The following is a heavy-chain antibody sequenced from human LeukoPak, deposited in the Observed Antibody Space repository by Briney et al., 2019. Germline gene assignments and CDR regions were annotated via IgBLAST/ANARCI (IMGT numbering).Heavy chain of an antibody. D-gene: IGHD3-3*01. CDR3: ARDTGPGNDFWGGLDY. V-gene: IGHV3-30-3*01. Sequence: GGSLRLSCAASGFTFSSYAMHWVRQAPGKGLEWVAVISYDGSNKYYADSVKGRFTISRDNSKNTLYLQMNSLRAEDTAVYYCARDTGPGNDFWGGLDYWGQGTLVTVSS. CDR2: ISYDGSNK. J-gene: IGHJ4*02. CDR1: GFTFSSYA.